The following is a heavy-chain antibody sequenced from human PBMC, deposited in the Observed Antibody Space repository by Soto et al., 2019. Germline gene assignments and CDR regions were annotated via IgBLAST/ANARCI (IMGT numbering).Heavy chain of an antibody. Sequence: QVQLVQSGAEVKKPGSSVKVSCKASGGTFSSYAISWVRQAPGQGLDWMGGIIPIFGTANYAQKFQGRVTITADESTSTAYMELSSLRSEDTAVYYCARSGIAAAGTAGGWFDPWGQGTLVTVSS. J-gene: IGHJ5*02. CDR1: GGTFSSYA. V-gene: IGHV1-69*01. D-gene: IGHD6-13*01. CDR3: ARSGIAAAGTAGGWFDP. CDR2: IIPIFGTA.